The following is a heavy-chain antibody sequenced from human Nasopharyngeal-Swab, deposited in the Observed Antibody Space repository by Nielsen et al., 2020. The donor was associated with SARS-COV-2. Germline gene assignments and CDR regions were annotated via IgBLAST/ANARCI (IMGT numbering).Heavy chain of an antibody. D-gene: IGHD5-24*01. Sequence: GESLKISCAASGLTFSSYWMSWVRQAPGKGLEWVANIKQDGSEKYYVDSVKGRFTISRDNAKNSLYLQMNSLRAEDTAVYYCARDPHEGWVYWGQGTLVTVSS. CDR2: IKQDGSEK. J-gene: IGHJ4*02. V-gene: IGHV3-7*01. CDR3: ARDPHEGWVY. CDR1: GLTFSSYW.